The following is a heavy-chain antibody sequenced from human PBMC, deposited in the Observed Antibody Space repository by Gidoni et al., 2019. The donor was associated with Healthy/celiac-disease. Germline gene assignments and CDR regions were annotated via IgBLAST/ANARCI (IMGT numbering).Heavy chain of an antibody. V-gene: IGHV1-18*01. Sequence: QVQLVQSGAEVKKPGASAKVSCKASGYTFTSYGISWVRQAPGQGLEWMGWISAYNGNTNYAQKLQGRVTMTTDTSTSTAYMELRSLRSDDTAVYYCARDLRDIVVVPAAMGQYYYYYGMDVWGQGTTVTVSS. CDR3: ARDLRDIVVVPAAMGQYYYYYGMDV. J-gene: IGHJ6*02. CDR1: GYTFTSYG. CDR2: ISAYNGNT. D-gene: IGHD2-2*01.